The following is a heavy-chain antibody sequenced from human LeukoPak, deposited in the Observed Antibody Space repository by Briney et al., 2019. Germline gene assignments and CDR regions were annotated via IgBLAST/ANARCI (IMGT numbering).Heavy chain of an antibody. J-gene: IGHJ4*02. CDR2: MNPNSGNT. V-gene: IGHV1-8*02. D-gene: IGHD6-6*01. CDR1: GYTFTSYD. Sequence: GASVKVSCKASGYTFTSYDINWVRQAPGQGLEWMGWMNPNSGNTGYAQKFQGRVTMTRNTSISTAYMELSSLRSEDTAVYYCARGDSEQLVLFDYWGQGTLVTVSS. CDR3: ARGDSEQLVLFDY.